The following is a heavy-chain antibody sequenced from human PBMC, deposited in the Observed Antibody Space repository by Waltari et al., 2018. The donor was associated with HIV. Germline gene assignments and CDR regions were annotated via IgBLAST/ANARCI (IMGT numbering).Heavy chain of an antibody. Sequence: QVKLQQWGAGLLKPSESLSLTCAVYGRSFTGYCWTWVRQSPGKGLEWIGEICPNTGTSYNPHRKTQVTRSEDPAKHHFSLKLTFVTAADTAVYYCARGPYVFDTGGVALVRWDYSFYYGLHVWGQGTTVTVSS. V-gene: IGHV4-34*01. J-gene: IGHJ6*02. CDR1: GRSFTGYC. CDR2: ICPNTGT. D-gene: IGHD2-8*02. CDR3: ARGPYVFDTGGVALVRWDYSFYYGLHV.